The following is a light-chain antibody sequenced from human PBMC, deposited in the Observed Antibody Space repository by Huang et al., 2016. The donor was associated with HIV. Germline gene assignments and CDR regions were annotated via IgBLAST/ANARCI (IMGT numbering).Light chain of an antibody. CDR2: LGS. CDR1: QSLLHSNGYNY. J-gene: IGKJ1*01. Sequence: DIVMTQSPLSLPVTPGEPASISCRSSQSLLHSNGYNYLVWYLQKPGQSPQLLIYLGSNRASGVPDRCSGDGSGTYFTLKISRVEAEDVGVYYCMQVLQTPRTFGQGTKVEIK. CDR3: MQVLQTPRT. V-gene: IGKV2-28*01.